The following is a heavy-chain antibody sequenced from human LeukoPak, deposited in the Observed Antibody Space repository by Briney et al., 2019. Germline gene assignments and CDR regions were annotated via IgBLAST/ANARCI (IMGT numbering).Heavy chain of an antibody. V-gene: IGHV4-39*07. CDR1: GGSISSSSYY. CDR3: ARTRLQGNRFDP. D-gene: IGHD4-11*01. Sequence: SETLSLTCTVSGGSISSSSYYWGWIRQPPGKGLEWIGSIYYSGSTYYNPSLKSRVTISVDTSKNQFSLKLSSVTAADTAVYYCARTRLQGNRFDPWGQGTLVTVSS. J-gene: IGHJ5*02. CDR2: IYYSGST.